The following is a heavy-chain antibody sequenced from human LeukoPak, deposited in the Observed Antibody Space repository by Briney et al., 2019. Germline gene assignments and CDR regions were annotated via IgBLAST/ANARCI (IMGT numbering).Heavy chain of an antibody. CDR3: ARSKYSGSYLGAFDI. V-gene: IGHV3-33*01. D-gene: IGHD1-26*01. Sequence: GGSLRLSCAASGFTFSSYGMHWVRQAPGKGLEWVAVIWYDGSNKYYADSVKGRFTISRDNSKNTLYLQMNSLRAEDTAVYYCARSKYSGSYLGAFDIWGQGTMVTVSS. J-gene: IGHJ3*02. CDR2: IWYDGSNK. CDR1: GFTFSSYG.